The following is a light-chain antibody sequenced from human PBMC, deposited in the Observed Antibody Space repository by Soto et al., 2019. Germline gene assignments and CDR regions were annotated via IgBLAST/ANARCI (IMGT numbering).Light chain of an antibody. V-gene: IGKV1-5*03. CDR3: QQYSSYPSLT. CDR1: QTINNL. Sequence: DIQMTQSPSTLSASVGDRVSITCRASQTINNLMAWYQQKPGQAPKLLIYKASNLETGVPSRFSGSGSGTEFALTISCLQPDDFATYYCQQYSSYPSLTFGGGTKVDIK. CDR2: KAS. J-gene: IGKJ4*01.